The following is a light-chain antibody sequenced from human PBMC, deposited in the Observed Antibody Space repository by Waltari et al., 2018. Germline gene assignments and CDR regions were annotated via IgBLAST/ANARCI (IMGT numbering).Light chain of an antibody. CDR1: QSVSSN. Sequence: DIVLTQSPATLSLSPGERATLSCRASQSVSSNLAWYQQKPGQAPRLLIYDASNRATGIPARFSGSGSGTDFTLTISSLEPEDFALYYCQHRSNWPLTFGGGTKVEIK. CDR3: QHRSNWPLT. V-gene: IGKV3-11*01. CDR2: DAS. J-gene: IGKJ4*01.